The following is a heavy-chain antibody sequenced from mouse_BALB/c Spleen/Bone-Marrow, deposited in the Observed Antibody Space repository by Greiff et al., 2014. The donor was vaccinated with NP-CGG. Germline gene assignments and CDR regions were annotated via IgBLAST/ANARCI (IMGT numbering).Heavy chain of an antibody. CDR3: ARYYGSSYYAMDY. Sequence: ESGPGLVKPSQSLSLTCTVTGYSITSDYAWNWIRQFPGNKLEWMGYISYSGSTSYNPSLKSRTSITRDTSKNQFFLQLNSVTTEDTATYYCARYYGSSYYAMDYWGQGTSVTVSS. D-gene: IGHD1-1*01. CDR1: GYSITSDYA. J-gene: IGHJ4*01. CDR2: ISYSGST. V-gene: IGHV3-2*02.